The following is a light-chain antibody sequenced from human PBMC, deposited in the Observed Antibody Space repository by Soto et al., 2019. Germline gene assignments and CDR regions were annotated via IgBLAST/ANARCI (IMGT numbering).Light chain of an antibody. CDR1: SSNIGSNT. CDR2: SNN. V-gene: IGLV1-44*01. CDR3: ATLADGLNGYV. J-gene: IGLJ1*01. Sequence: QSVLTQPPSASGTPGQRVTISCSGSSSNIGSNTVNWYQQLPGTAPKLLFYSNNQRPSGVPDRFSGSKSGTSPSLAISGLKSEDEADYYCATLADGLNGYVFGTGTKVTVL.